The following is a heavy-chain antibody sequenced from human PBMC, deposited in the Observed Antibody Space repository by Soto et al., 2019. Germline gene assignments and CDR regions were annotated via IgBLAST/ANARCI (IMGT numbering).Heavy chain of an antibody. V-gene: IGHV5-10-1*01. J-gene: IGHJ4*02. D-gene: IGHD6-19*01. CDR1: GYRFSSYW. CDR3: ARHGVNSSGWYDDY. Sequence: GDSLTSSYKGSGYRFSSYWIISVRKMPWKVLEWMGRIGPXXSXTXXXPXXXGHVTISTDKSISTAYLQWSSLKASDTAMYYCARHGVNSSGWYDDYWGQGTLVT. CDR2: IGPXXSXT.